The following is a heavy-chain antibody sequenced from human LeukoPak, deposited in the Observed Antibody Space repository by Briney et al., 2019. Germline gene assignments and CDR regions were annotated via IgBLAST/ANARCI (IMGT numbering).Heavy chain of an antibody. D-gene: IGHD5-18*01. CDR2: MNTRDDT. J-gene: IGHJ3*02. Sequence: ASVKVSCKASGYTSSSPDINWVRQATGRGVEWLGWMNTRDDTGYAQRFQGRVTLTRDRSTNTAYMEISSLTSDDTAVYYCARYIQGVGFDIWGQGTMVTVSA. CDR3: ARYIQGVGFDI. CDR1: GYTSSSPD. V-gene: IGHV1-8*01.